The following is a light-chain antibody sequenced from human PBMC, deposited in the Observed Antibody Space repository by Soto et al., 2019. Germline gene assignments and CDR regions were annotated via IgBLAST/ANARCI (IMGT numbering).Light chain of an antibody. V-gene: IGLV2-14*03. CDR2: EVS. CDR3: NSYTGSGTLV. Sequence: QSVLTQPASVSGSPGQSITISCTGTSSDVGGYNYVSWYQQHPGKAPKLMIYEVSNRPSGISNRFSGSKSGNTASLTISRLQAEDEADYYCNSYTGSGTLVFGGGTKVTVL. J-gene: IGLJ3*02. CDR1: SSDVGGYNY.